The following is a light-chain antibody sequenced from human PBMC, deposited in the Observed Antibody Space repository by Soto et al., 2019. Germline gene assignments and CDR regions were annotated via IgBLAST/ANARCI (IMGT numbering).Light chain of an antibody. J-gene: IGKJ2*01. CDR1: QSISNF. Sequence: DIQMTQSPSSLSASVGDRVTISCRASQSISNFLNWYQQKPGKAPEVLIHAGSSLQSGVPSRFNGSGSATDFTLTITSLQPADFATYYCQQSYDTPYTFGQGTKLEIK. CDR2: AGS. CDR3: QQSYDTPYT. V-gene: IGKV1-39*01.